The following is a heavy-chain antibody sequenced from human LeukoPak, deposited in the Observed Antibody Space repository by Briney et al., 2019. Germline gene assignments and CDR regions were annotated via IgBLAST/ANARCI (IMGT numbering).Heavy chain of an antibody. CDR1: GFTVSNSY. J-gene: IGHJ4*02. CDR3: VREMTGGYFVS. Sequence: GGSLRLSCAASGFTVSNSYMNWVRQALEKGLEWVSAIQSGGTIYHGDSVKGRFTISRDNSKNTLYLQMNSLRVEDTAVYYCVREMTGGYFVSWGQGTLVTVSS. CDR2: IQSGGTI. V-gene: IGHV3-66*01.